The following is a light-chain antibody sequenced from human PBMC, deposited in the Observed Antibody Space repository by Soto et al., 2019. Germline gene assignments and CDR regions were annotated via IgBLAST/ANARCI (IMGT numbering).Light chain of an antibody. CDR2: DAS. CDR1: RIISDT. Sequence: EIVMRQPPATLSLSPGGRSTLSCRTSRIISDTLAWYQQRTGQAPRRLIYDASRRATGIPDWFSGSGSGTDFTLTITRLEPEDFAMYNCQQYEISPPITFGQGTDWRL. J-gene: IGKJ5*01. CDR3: QQYEISPPIT. V-gene: IGKV3-20*01.